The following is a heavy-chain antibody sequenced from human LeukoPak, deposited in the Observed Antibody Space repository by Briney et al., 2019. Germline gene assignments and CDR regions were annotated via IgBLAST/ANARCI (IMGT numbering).Heavy chain of an antibody. CDR2: INSDGSST. J-gene: IGHJ6*03. CDR3: TTVRLATPRGSSHPSYYYYMDV. D-gene: IGHD5-12*01. V-gene: IGHV3-74*01. Sequence: GGSLRLSCAASGFTFSSYWMHWVRQAPGKGLVWVSRINSDGSSTSYADSAKGRFTISRDNAKNTLYLQMNSLKTEDTAVYYCTTVRLATPRGSSHPSYYYYMDVWGKGTTVTVSS. CDR1: GFTFSSYW.